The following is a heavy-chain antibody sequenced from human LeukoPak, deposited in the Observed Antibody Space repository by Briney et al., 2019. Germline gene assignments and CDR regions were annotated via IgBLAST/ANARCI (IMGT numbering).Heavy chain of an antibody. D-gene: IGHD3-22*01. J-gene: IGHJ3*02. Sequence: GGSLRLSCAASGFTFGSYAMHWVRQAPGKGLEWVAVISYDGSNKYYADSVKGRFTISRDNSKNTLYLQMNSLRAEDTAVYYCARGGGLGVVVRTAKTFDIWGQGTMVTVSS. CDR2: ISYDGSNK. CDR1: GFTFGSYA. CDR3: ARGGGLGVVVRTAKTFDI. V-gene: IGHV3-30-3*01.